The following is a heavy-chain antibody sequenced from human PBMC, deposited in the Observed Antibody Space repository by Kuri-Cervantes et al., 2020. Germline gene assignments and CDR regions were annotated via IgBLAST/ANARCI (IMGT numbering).Heavy chain of an antibody. V-gene: IGHV5-51*01. CDR2: IYPGDSDT. D-gene: IGHD3-10*01. J-gene: IGHJ4*02. CDR3: ARPSAGDYYGSGMDY. Sequence: VSLQISCKGSGYSFTSYWIGWVRRMPGKGLEWMGIIYPGDSDTRYSLSFQGQVTISADKSISTAYLQWSSLKASDTAMYYCARPSAGDYYGSGMDYWGQGTLVTVSS. CDR1: GYSFTSYW.